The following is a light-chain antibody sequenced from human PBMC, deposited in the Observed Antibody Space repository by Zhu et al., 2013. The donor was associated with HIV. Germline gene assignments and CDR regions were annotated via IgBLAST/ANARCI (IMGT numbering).Light chain of an antibody. Sequence: DIHMTQSPSSLSASVGDRVTITCQASQDISNHLNWYQQKPGKAPKLLIYDASNLETGVPSRFSGSGSGTEFTLTISSLQPDDFATYYCQHYNSYPWTFGQGTKVGNQT. CDR1: QDISNH. V-gene: IGKV1-33*01. CDR3: QHYNSYPWT. CDR2: DAS. J-gene: IGKJ1*01.